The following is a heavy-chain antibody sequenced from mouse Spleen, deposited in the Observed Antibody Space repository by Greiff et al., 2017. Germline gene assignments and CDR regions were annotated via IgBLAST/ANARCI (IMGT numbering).Heavy chain of an antibody. V-gene: IGHV14-1*01. CDR1: GFTINDYY. CDR2: IDPEDGDT. D-gene: IGHD1-2*01. CDR3: TTHYYGSGLGY. Sequence: EVKLVESGAELVRPGASVKLSCTASGFTINDYYMNWVKQRPEQGLEWIGRIDPEDGDTEYAPKFQGKATMTADTSSNPAYLQLSSLTSEDPSLFYLTTHYYGSGLGYWGRGTPLTVSS. J-gene: IGHJ2*01.